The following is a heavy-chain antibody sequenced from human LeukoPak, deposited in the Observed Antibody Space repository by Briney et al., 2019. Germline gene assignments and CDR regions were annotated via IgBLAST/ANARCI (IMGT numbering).Heavy chain of an antibody. D-gene: IGHD3-22*01. Sequence: ASVKVSCKASGYTFTGYYMHWVRQAPGQGLEWMGRINPNSGGTNYAQKFQGGVTMTRDTSISTAYMELSRLRSDDTAVYYCARDLALDYYDSSGLDYWGQGTLVTVSS. CDR2: INPNSGGT. CDR1: GYTFTGYY. J-gene: IGHJ4*02. V-gene: IGHV1-2*06. CDR3: ARDLALDYYDSSGLDY.